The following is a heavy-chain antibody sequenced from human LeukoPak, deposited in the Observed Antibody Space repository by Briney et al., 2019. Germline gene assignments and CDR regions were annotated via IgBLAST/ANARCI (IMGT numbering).Heavy chain of an antibody. Sequence: SETLSLTCAVSGESHSRFYWSWIRQSPGRGLEWIGEINHSGSPNYNPSLKSRVTISVDTSKNQLSLSLSSVTAADTAVYYCARHGPGDRRAFDIWGQGTMVTVSS. D-gene: IGHD3-10*01. CDR3: ARHGPGDRRAFDI. V-gene: IGHV4-34*01. CDR2: INHSGSP. J-gene: IGHJ3*02. CDR1: GESHSRFY.